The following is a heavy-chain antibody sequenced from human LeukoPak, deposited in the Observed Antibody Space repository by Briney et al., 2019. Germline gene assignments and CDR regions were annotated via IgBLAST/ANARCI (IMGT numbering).Heavy chain of an antibody. V-gene: IGHV3-30*02. CDR2: IRYDGSNK. D-gene: IGHD5-12*01. Sequence: PGGSLRLSFAASGFTFSSYGMHWVRQAPGKGLEWVAFIRYDGSNKYYADSVKGRFTISRDNSNNTLYLQMNSLRAEDTAVYYCAKDMVYSSYYFDYWGQGTLVTVSS. CDR3: AKDMVYSSYYFDY. CDR1: GFTFSSYG. J-gene: IGHJ4*02.